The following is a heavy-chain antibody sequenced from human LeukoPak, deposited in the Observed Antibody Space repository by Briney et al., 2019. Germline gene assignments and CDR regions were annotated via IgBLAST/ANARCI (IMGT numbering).Heavy chain of an antibody. CDR2: IDSSSTTM. CDR3: AREFAY. Sequence: PGGSLRLSCVASGFTLSSHSMNWVRQAPGKGLEWVSYIDSSSTTMYYADSVKGRFTISRDNAKSSLYLQMNSLRDEDTAVYYCAREFAYWGQGTLVTVSS. CDR1: GFTLSSHS. V-gene: IGHV3-48*02. J-gene: IGHJ4*02.